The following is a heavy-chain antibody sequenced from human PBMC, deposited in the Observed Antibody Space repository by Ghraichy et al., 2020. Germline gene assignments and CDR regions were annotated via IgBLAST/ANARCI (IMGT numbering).Heavy chain of an antibody. Sequence: GGSLRLSCAASGFTFGSYDMNWVRQAPGKGLEWVSSITGNGYNTYYADSVKGRFTISRDNSQNTLWLQVDSLRAEDTAVYYCAKDSWGGYCSGVTCSFYSDDVLGFGGQGTTFTVSS. V-gene: IGHV3-23*01. J-gene: IGHJ6*02. CDR3: AKDSWGGYCSGVTCSFYSDDVLGF. CDR1: GFTFGSYD. CDR2: ITGNGYNT. D-gene: IGHD2-15*01.